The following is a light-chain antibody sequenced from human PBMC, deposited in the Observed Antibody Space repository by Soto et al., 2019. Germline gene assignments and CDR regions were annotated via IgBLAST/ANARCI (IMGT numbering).Light chain of an antibody. V-gene: IGKV2-30*02. CDR2: KVS. Sequence: DVVMTQSPPSLPVTLGQPASISCRSSQSLVHNDGNTYLTWFQQRPGQSPRRLIYKVSNRDFGVPDRFSGSGSGTGFTLIISRVEAEDLGVYYCMQGTNWPFTFGQGTRLEIK. CDR3: MQGTNWPFT. CDR1: QSLVHNDGNTY. J-gene: IGKJ5*01.